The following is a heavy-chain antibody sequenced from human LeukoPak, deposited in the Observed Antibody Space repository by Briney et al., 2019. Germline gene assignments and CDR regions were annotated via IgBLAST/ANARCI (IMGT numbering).Heavy chain of an antibody. CDR2: INPSGGST. J-gene: IGHJ3*02. CDR1: GYTFTSYY. CDR3: ARDDEENDAFDI. Sequence: ASVKVSCKASGYTFTSYYMHWVRQAPGQGLECMGIINPSGGSTSYAQKFQGRVTMTRDTSTSTVYMELSSLRSEDTAVYYCARDDEENDAFDIWGQGTMVTVSS. V-gene: IGHV1-46*01.